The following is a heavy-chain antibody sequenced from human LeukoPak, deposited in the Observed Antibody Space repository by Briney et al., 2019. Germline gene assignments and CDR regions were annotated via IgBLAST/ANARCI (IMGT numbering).Heavy chain of an antibody. V-gene: IGHV3-49*04. CDR3: TQTKIRFLEWFIFDY. J-gene: IGHJ4*02. Sequence: QPGRSLRLSCTASGFTIGDYATSCVRQAPGKRQEWGGFIRSKAYGGTTEYAASVKGRFTISRDDSKSIAYLQMNSMKTEDTAVYYCTQTKIRFLEWFIFDYWGQGNLVTVSS. D-gene: IGHD3-3*01. CDR1: GFTIGDYA. CDR2: IRSKAYGGTT.